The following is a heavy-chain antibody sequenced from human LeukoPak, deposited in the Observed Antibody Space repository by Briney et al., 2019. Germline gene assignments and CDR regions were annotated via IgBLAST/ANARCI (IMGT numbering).Heavy chain of an antibody. CDR1: GGSISRYY. V-gene: IGHV4-4*07. D-gene: IGHD3-22*01. CDR3: ARDRYYYDSSGYSIFDY. CDR2: IHTTGST. J-gene: IGHJ4*02. Sequence: SETLSLTCTVSGGSISRYYWSWIRQPAGKGLEWIGRIHTTGSTNYNPSLKSRVTMSVDTSKNQFSLKLSSVTAADTAVYYCARDRYYYDSSGYSIFDYWGQGTLVTVSS.